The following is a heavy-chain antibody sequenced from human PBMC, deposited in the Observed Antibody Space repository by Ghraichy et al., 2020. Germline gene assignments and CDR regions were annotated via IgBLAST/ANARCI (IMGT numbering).Heavy chain of an antibody. V-gene: IGHV3-48*02. CDR1: GFTFSSYS. J-gene: IGHJ3*02. D-gene: IGHD3-3*01. CDR3: ARDGGYYFSRGAFDI. Sequence: GGSLRLSCAASGFTFSSYSMNWVRQAPGKGLEWVSYISSSSTIYYADSVKGRFTISRDNAKNSLYLQMNSLRDEDTAVYYCARDGGYYFSRGAFDIWGQGTMVTVSS. CDR2: ISSSSTI.